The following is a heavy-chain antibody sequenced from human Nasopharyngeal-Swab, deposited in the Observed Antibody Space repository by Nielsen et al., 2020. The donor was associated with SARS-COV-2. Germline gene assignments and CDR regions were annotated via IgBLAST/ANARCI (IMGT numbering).Heavy chain of an antibody. CDR2: INPSGGST. CDR3: ARGGLSFPPDGLDV. CDR1: EYTFTSYY. J-gene: IGHJ6*02. V-gene: IGHV1-46*01. Sequence: ASVKVSCKASEYTFTSYYMHWVRQAPGQGLEWMGIINPSGGSTSYAQRFQGRVTLTRDTSTSTLYMELSSLRSEDTAVYYCARGGLSFPPDGLDVWGRGTTVTVSS. D-gene: IGHD3-16*01.